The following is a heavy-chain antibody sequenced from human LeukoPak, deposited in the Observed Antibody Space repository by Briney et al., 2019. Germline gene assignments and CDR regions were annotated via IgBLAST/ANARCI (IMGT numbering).Heavy chain of an antibody. V-gene: IGHV4-39*01. Sequence: SETLSLTCTDSSGSTSGSTYYWGWIRQPPGKGLEWIGSIYYSGSTYYNPSLKSRVTISVDTSKNQFSLKLSSVTAADTAVYYCARHSDYYYYYCTDVWGKGTTVTVSS. CDR2: IYYSGST. J-gene: IGHJ6*03. CDR1: SGSTSGSTYY. CDR3: ARHSDYYYYYCTDV.